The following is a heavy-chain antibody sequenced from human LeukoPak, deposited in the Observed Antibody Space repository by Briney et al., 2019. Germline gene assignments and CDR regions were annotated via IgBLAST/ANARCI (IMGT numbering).Heavy chain of an antibody. Sequence: ASVKVSCKVSGYTLTELSMHWVRQAPGKGLEWMGGFDPEDGETIYAQKFQGRVTMTEDTSTDTAYMELSSLRSEDTAVYYCATTPRGVTMIVVVFDYWGQGTLVTVSS. CDR3: ATTPRGVTMIVVVFDY. V-gene: IGHV1-24*01. D-gene: IGHD3-22*01. J-gene: IGHJ4*02. CDR1: GYTLTELS. CDR2: FDPEDGET.